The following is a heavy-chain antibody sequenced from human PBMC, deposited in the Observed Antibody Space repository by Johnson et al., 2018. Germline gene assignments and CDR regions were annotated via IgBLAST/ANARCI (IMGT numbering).Heavy chain of an antibody. CDR3: AKDPYTPHWSFPCAFEF. CDR2: LRGNGGST. D-gene: IGHD1-1*01. CDR1: GFTFSSYA. Sequence: EVQLLESGGGVVQPGRSLRLSCAASGFTFSSYAMSWVRQAPGKGLEWVSALRGNGGSTYYADSVKGRFTSSRDNSTTTLYLPLNGLRPEDTALYDCAKDPYTPHWSFPCAFEFWGQGTMIPVSS. J-gene: IGHJ3*01. V-gene: IGHV3-23*01.